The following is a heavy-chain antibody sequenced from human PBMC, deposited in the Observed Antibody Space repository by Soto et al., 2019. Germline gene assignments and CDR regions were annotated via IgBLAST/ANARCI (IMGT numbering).Heavy chain of an antibody. CDR3: ARDPKRSGWSPKGFDY. CDR1: GGSISSSNW. D-gene: IGHD6-19*01. Sequence: PSETLSLTCAVSGGSISSSNWWSWVRQPPGKGLEWIGEIYHSGSTNYNPSLKSRVTISVDKSKNQFSLKLSSVTAADTAVYYCARDPKRSGWSPKGFDYWGQGTLVTVS. CDR2: IYHSGST. V-gene: IGHV4-4*02. J-gene: IGHJ4*02.